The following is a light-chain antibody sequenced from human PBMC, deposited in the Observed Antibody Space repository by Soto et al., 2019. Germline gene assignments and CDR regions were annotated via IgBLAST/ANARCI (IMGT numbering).Light chain of an antibody. Sequence: EIVLTQSPGTLSLSPGERATLSCRASQSVSSSYLAWYQQKPGQAPRLLIYGASSRATGIPDRFSGSGSGKDFTLTSSRLEAEDFAVYYCQQYGSSPTFGGGTKVEIK. V-gene: IGKV3-20*01. J-gene: IGKJ4*01. CDR2: GAS. CDR3: QQYGSSPT. CDR1: QSVSSSY.